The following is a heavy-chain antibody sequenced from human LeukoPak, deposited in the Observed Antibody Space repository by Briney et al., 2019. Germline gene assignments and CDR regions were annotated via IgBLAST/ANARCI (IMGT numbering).Heavy chain of an antibody. CDR1: GGSISSSSYY. CDR3: ARDWVRFLEWFPSRWFDP. CDR2: IYYSGST. D-gene: IGHD3-3*01. Sequence: SETLSLTCTVSGGSISSSSYYWGWIRQPPGEGLEWIGSIYYSGSTYYNPSLKSRVTISVDTSKNQFSLKLSSVTAADTAVYYCARDWVRFLEWFPSRWFDPWGQGTLVTVSS. V-gene: IGHV4-39*07. J-gene: IGHJ5*02.